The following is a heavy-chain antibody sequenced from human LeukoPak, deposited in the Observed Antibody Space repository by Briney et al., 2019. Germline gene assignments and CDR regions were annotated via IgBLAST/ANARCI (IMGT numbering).Heavy chain of an antibody. J-gene: IGHJ4*02. D-gene: IGHD3-3*01. Sequence: PGGSLRLSCAASGFTFSSYSMNWVRQAPGKGLEYVSAISTNGGSTYYANSVKGRFTISRDNSKNTLYLQMGSLTAEDMAVYYCARTSYFWSGYYFDYWGQGTLVTVSS. CDR3: ARTSYFWSGYYFDY. V-gene: IGHV3-64*01. CDR1: GFTFSSYS. CDR2: ISTNGGST.